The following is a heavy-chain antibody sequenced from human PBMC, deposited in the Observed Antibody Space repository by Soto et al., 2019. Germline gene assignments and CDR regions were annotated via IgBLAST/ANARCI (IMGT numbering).Heavy chain of an antibody. CDR2: ISSSGYI. J-gene: IGHJ6*02. CDR3: ARDCSGGSCYPGMDV. V-gene: IGHV3-21*01. CDR1: GFNFNSYT. Sequence: GGPLRLCCAASGFNFNSYTINWVRQAPGKRLEWLSSISSSGYIFSTDSVRGRFTISRDNAKNSVYLQINSLRAEDTAVYFCARDCSGGSCYPGMDVWGQGTTVTVSS. D-gene: IGHD2-15*01.